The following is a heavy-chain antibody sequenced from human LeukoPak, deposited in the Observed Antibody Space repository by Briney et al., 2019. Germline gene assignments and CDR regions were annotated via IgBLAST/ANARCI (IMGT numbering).Heavy chain of an antibody. CDR3: ARVYLSVIRGVIHFDY. J-gene: IGHJ4*02. CDR2: ISSSGSNM. V-gene: IGHV3-11*01. Sequence: GGSLRLSCAASGFTFSDYYMSWIRQAPGKGLEWVSYISSSGSNMYYADSVKGRFTISRDNAKNSLYLQINSLRAEGTAVYYCARVYLSVIRGVIHFDYWGQGTLVTVSS. D-gene: IGHD3-10*01. CDR1: GFTFSDYY.